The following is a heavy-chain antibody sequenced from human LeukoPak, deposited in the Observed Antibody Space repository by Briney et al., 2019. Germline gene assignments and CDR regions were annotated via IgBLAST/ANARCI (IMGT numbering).Heavy chain of an antibody. CDR1: GFTVSSNY. Sequence: GGSLRLPCAASGFTVSSNYMSWVRQAPGKGLEWVSVIYSGGSTYYADSVKGRFTISRDNSKSTLYLVMNSLRAEDTAVYYCAKEDGNYGSGRYYYFDYWGQGTLVTVSS. D-gene: IGHD3-10*01. V-gene: IGHV3-53*01. J-gene: IGHJ4*02. CDR3: AKEDGNYGSGRYYYFDY. CDR2: IYSGGST.